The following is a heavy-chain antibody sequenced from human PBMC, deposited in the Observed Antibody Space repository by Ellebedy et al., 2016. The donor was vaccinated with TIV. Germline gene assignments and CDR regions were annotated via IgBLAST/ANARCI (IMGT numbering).Heavy chain of an antibody. Sequence: SETLSLTCSVSGGSISSGSYYWGWIRQSPGKGLEWIGNIYSNGRTYYNPSLESRVTISADTSKKQISLRVTSVSAADTAVYYCARHISAAGADYWGPGTLVTVSS. J-gene: IGHJ4*02. V-gene: IGHV4-39*07. D-gene: IGHD6-13*01. CDR2: IYSNGRT. CDR1: GGSISSGSYY. CDR3: ARHISAAGADY.